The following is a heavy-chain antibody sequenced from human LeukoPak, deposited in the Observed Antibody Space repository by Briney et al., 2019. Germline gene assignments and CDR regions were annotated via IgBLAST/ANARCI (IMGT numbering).Heavy chain of an antibody. CDR1: GGSFSGYY. V-gene: IGHV4-59*01. Sequence: SETLSLTCAVYGGSFSGYYWSWIRQPPGEGLEWIGLIHYSGSTTYNPSLKSRVTISIDTSKNQFSLHLSSVTAADTAVYYCARDIREVGDSHYFDYWGQGALVTVTS. CDR2: IHYSGST. J-gene: IGHJ4*02. CDR3: ARDIREVGDSHYFDY. D-gene: IGHD1-26*01.